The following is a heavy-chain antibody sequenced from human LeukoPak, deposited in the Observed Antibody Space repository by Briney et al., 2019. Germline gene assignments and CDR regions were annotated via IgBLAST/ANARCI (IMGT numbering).Heavy chain of an antibody. D-gene: IGHD1-26*01. CDR3: TRELLNLDY. Sequence: GGSLRLSCAASGFTFSNAWMSWVRQAPGKGLEWVARIKSRTDGGTTDYAAPVKGRFTISRDDSEGTLYLQMNSLKTEDTGVYYCTRELLNLDYWGQGTLVTVSS. CDR2: IKSRTDGGTT. V-gene: IGHV3-15*01. CDR1: GFTFSNAW. J-gene: IGHJ4*02.